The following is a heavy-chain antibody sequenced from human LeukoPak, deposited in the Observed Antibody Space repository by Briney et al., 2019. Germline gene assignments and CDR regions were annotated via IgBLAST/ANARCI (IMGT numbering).Heavy chain of an antibody. CDR2: ISYDGSNK. CDR1: GFTFSSYA. Sequence: GRSLRLSCAASGFTFSSYAMHWVRQAPGKGLEWVAVISYDGSNKYYADSVKGRFTISRDNSKNTLYLQMNSLRAEDTAVYYCARDRLLAAAEAFDIWGQGTMATVSS. D-gene: IGHD6-13*01. CDR3: ARDRLLAAAEAFDI. J-gene: IGHJ3*02. V-gene: IGHV3-30-3*01.